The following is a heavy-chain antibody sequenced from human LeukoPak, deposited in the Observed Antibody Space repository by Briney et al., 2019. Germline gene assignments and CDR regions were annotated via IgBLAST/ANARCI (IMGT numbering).Heavy chain of an antibody. V-gene: IGHV5-51*01. CDR3: ARHAGYCSRGSCYSNPVEP. J-gene: IGHJ5*02. CDR2: IYPGDSDT. Sequence: GESLKISCKGSGYSFTSYWIGWVRQMPGKGLEWMGIIYPGDSDTRYSPSFQGQVTISADKSISTAYLQWSSLKASDTAMYYCARHAGYCSRGSCYSNPVEPWGQGTLVTVSS. CDR1: GYSFTSYW. D-gene: IGHD2-15*01.